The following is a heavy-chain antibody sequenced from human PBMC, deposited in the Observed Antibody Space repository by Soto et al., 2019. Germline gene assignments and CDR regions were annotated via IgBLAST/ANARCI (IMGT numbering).Heavy chain of an antibody. CDR1: GYTFISYG. CDR3: ARDLVAGASHGMDV. V-gene: IGHV1-18*04. D-gene: IGHD6-19*01. CDR2: ISAYNGNT. J-gene: IGHJ6*02. Sequence: QVQLVQSGAEVKKPGASVKVSCKASGYTFISYGITWVRQAPGQGLEWMGWISAYNGNTNYAQKFQGSVTMTTDTSTSTAYMELRSLRSDDTAMYYCARDLVAGASHGMDVWGQGTTVTVSS.